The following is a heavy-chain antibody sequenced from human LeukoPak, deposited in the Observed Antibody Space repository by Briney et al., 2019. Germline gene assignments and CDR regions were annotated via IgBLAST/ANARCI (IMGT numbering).Heavy chain of an antibody. V-gene: IGHV3-33*06. Sequence: TGGSLRLSCAASGFTFSGYGMHWVRQAPGKGLEWVAVICYDGSNKYYAHSMKRRFTIARANSKNTLYQQMNSLRAEDTAVYYCAKDISRTTMVRRVFDYWGQGTLVTVSS. CDR3: AKDISRTTMVRRVFDY. D-gene: IGHD3-10*01. CDR2: ICYDGSNK. CDR1: GFTFSGYG. J-gene: IGHJ4*02.